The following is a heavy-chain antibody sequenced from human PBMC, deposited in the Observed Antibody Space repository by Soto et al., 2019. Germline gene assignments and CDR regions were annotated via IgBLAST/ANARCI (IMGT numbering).Heavy chain of an antibody. D-gene: IGHD3-9*01. CDR2: ISGSGGST. V-gene: IGHV3-23*01. CDR1: GFTFSSYA. CDR3: AKDFDWLLVRGYFDY. Sequence: PGGSLRLSCAASGFTFSSYAMSWVRQAPGKGLEWVSAISGSGGSTYYADSVKGRFTISRDNSKNTLYLQMNSLRAEDTAVYYCAKDFDWLLVRGYFDYRGQGTLVTVSS. J-gene: IGHJ4*02.